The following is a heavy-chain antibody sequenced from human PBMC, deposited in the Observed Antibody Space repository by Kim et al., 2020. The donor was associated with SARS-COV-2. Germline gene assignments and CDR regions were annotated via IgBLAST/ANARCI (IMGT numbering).Heavy chain of an antibody. V-gene: IGHV3-7*01. CDR1: GFTFSSYW. CDR2: IKQDGSEK. J-gene: IGHJ4*02. Sequence: GGSLRLSCAVSGFTFSSYWMSWVRQAPGKGLEWVANIKQDGSEKYYVDSVKGRFTISRDNAKNSLYLQMNSLRDEDTAVYYCARGRGPAYWGQGTLVTVSS. CDR3: ARGRGPAY.